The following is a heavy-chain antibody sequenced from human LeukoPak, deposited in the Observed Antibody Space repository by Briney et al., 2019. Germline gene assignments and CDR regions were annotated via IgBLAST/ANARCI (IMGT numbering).Heavy chain of an antibody. D-gene: IGHD3-9*01. CDR2: ISWNSGSI. Sequence: PGGSLRLSCAASGFTFDDYAMHWVRQAPGKGLEWVSGISWNSGSIGYADSVKGRFTISRDNAKNSLYLQMNSLRAEDTALYYCAKGYYDILTGPTENWGQGTLVTVSS. CDR3: AKGYYDILTGPTEN. CDR1: GFTFDDYA. V-gene: IGHV3-9*01. J-gene: IGHJ4*02.